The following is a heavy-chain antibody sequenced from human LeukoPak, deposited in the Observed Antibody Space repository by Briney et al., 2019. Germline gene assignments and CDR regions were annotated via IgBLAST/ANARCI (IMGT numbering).Heavy chain of an antibody. CDR2: IYSGGST. CDR1: GFTVRRNY. J-gene: IGHJ3*02. CDR3: ARDDGASGAFDI. D-gene: IGHD4-17*01. Sequence: GGSLRLSCAASGFTVRRNYMSWVRQAPGKGLEWVSVIYSGGSTYYADSVKGRFTISRDNSKNTLYLRMNSLRAEDTAVYYCARDDGASGAFDIWGQGTMVTVSS. V-gene: IGHV3-66*01.